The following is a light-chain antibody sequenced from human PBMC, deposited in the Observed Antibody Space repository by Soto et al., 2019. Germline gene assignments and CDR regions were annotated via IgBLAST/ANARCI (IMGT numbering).Light chain of an antibody. J-gene: IGLJ3*02. Sequence: QSALTQPRSVSGSPGQSVTISCTGTNSDIGGYNYVSWYQQHPGKAPKVMIYDVSRRPSGVPDRFSGSKSGNTASLTISGLQAEDEADYYCCSYADTYNVWVFGGGTKLTVL. CDR3: CSYADTYNVWV. V-gene: IGLV2-11*01. CDR1: NSDIGGYNY. CDR2: DVS.